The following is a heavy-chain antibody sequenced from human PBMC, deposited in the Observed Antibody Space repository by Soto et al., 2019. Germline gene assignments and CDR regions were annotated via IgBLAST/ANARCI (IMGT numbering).Heavy chain of an antibody. D-gene: IGHD3-10*01. CDR1: GYTFTAYY. CDR3: PSAVHTMIQRVTVRVDQ. V-gene: IGHV1-2*02. Sequence: QVQLVQSGAEMKKPGASVKVSCEASGYTFTAYYIHWVRQAPGQGLEWMGWINPNGGGTKYSQKYQGRVTMTRDTSINTAYMELPRLTSDDTAVYYCPSAVHTMIQRVTVRVDQWGQGPLVTVSS. J-gene: IGHJ5*02. CDR2: INPNGGGT.